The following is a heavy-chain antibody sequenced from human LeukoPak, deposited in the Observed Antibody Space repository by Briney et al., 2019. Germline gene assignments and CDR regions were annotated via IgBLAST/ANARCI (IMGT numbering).Heavy chain of an antibody. CDR1: GGSISSSNW. D-gene: IGHD3-22*01. V-gene: IGHV4-4*02. CDR2: IYHSGST. CDR3: ATAPPKSSGYPFDY. Sequence: SETLSLTCAVSGGSISSSNWWSWVRQPPGKGLEWMGEIYHSGSTNYNPSLKSRVTISVDKSKNQFSLKLSSVTAADTAVYYCATAPPKSSGYPFDYWGQGTLVTVSS. J-gene: IGHJ4*02.